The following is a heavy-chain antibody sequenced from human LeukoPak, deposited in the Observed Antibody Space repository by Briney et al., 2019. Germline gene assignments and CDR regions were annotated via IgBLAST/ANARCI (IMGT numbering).Heavy chain of an antibody. J-gene: IGHJ4*02. V-gene: IGHV4-34*01. CDR3: ARTSGFFDSGGSFHENPYFFDS. CDR2: INSIRDT. CDR1: GESFIGYF. D-gene: IGHD3-22*01. Sequence: RAAETLSLTCSVSGESFIGYFWTWLRQPPGKGLEWIGDINSIRDTRDNPSLKTRVSISVDTTTNQFSLTLPSVTAADTAVYFCARTSGFFDSGGSFHENPYFFDSWSQGNLVT.